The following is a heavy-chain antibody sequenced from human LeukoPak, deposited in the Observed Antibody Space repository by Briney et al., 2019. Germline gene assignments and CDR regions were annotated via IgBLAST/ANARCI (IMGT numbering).Heavy chain of an antibody. CDR2: ISGSGGST. J-gene: IGHJ2*01. D-gene: IGHD6-19*01. V-gene: IGHV3-23*01. Sequence: PGGSLRLSCAASGFTFSSYAMSWVRQAPGKGLEWVSAISGSGGSTYYADSVKGRFTISRDNSKNTLYLQMNSLRAEDTAVYYCARERELIAVAGPEGYWYFDLWGRGTLVTVSS. CDR1: GFTFSSYA. CDR3: ARERELIAVAGPEGYWYFDL.